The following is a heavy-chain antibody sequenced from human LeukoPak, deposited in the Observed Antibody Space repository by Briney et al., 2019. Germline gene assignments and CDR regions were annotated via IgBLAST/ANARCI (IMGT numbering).Heavy chain of an antibody. V-gene: IGHV4-59*08. Sequence: PSETLSLTCTVSGGSISGYYWSWIRQPPGKGLEWIGYIYYSGTTNYNPSLKSRVTISVDTSKNQFSLTLSSVTAADTAVYYCARHLGGGIYFDYWGQGTLVTVSS. J-gene: IGHJ4*02. CDR2: IYYSGTT. CDR3: ARHLGGGIYFDY. CDR1: GGSISGYY. D-gene: IGHD3-16*01.